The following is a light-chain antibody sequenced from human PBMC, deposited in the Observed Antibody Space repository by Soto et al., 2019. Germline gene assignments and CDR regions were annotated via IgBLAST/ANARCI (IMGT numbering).Light chain of an antibody. CDR2: EVS. V-gene: IGLV2-18*02. CDR3: SSYTSSNTYV. J-gene: IGLJ1*01. Sequence: QSALTQTPSVSGSPGQSVTISCTGTSTDFVSYNRVSWYQQPPGTAPKLMIYEVSKRPSGVPDRFSGSKSGNTASLTISGLQAEDEADYYCSSYTSSNTYVFGTGTKLTVL. CDR1: STDFVSYNR.